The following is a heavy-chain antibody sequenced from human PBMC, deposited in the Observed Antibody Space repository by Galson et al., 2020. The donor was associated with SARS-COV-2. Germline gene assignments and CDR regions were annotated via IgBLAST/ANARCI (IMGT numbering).Heavy chain of an antibody. J-gene: IGHJ4*02. D-gene: IGHD3-9*01. Sequence: GESLKISCAASGFTFSSYGMHWVRQAPGKGLEWVAVISYDGSNKYYADSVKGRFTISRDNSKNTLYLQINSLRAEDTAVYYCARDGVLRYFDWLLNEAYFDYWGQGTLVTVSS. CDR3: ARDGVLRYFDWLLNEAYFDY. CDR2: ISYDGSNK. CDR1: GFTFSSYG. V-gene: IGHV3-30*03.